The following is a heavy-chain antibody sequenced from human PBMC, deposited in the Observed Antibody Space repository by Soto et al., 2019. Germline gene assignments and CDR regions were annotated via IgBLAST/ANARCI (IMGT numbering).Heavy chain of an antibody. CDR1: GGSISSYY. Sequence: PSETLSLTCTVSGGSISSYYWSWIRQPTGKGLEWIGYIYYSGSTNYNPSLKSRVTISVDTSKNQFSLKLSSVTAADTAVYYCARAVYSGYDLDGWFDPWGQGTLVTVSS. CDR3: ARAVYSGYDLDGWFDP. CDR2: IYYSGST. V-gene: IGHV4-59*01. D-gene: IGHD5-12*01. J-gene: IGHJ5*02.